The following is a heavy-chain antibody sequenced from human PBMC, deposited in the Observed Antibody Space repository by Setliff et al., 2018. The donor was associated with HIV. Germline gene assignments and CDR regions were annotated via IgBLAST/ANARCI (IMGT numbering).Heavy chain of an antibody. CDR1: GGSISSRAYY. J-gene: IGHJ6*02. Sequence: PSETLSLTCTVSGGSISSRAYYWGWIRQPPGKGLEWIGSIFYSGSTYYNPSLKSRVTISVDTSENQFSLNLTSVAAADTAVYYCAQLTPRTHYFYGMDVWGQGTTVTVS. CDR2: IFYSGST. V-gene: IGHV4-39*07. CDR3: AQLTPRTHYFYGMDV.